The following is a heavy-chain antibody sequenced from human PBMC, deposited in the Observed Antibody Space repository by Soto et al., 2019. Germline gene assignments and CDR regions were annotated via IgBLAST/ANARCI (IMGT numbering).Heavy chain of an antibody. V-gene: IGHV4-59*08. CDR2: LYYSGST. Sequence: PSETLSLTCTVSSGSISGYYWSWIRQPPGKGLEWIAYLYYSGSTNYNPSLKSRVTISVDTSKNQFSLKLSSVTAADTAVYYCARHETRGSGWYRDYWGQGTLVTVSS. J-gene: IGHJ4*02. CDR1: SGSISGYY. CDR3: ARHETRGSGWYRDY. D-gene: IGHD6-19*01.